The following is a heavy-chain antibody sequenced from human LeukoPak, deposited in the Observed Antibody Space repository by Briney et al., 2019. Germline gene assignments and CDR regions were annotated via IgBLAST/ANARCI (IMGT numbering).Heavy chain of an antibody. Sequence: GESLRLSCAASGFSFSTYNMNWVRQAPGKGLEWVSSITSSSSYIYYADSVKGRFTISRDNAKSSLYLQMNSLRDEDTAVYYCARDPYSGSYGDYYYYYMDVWGKGTTVTISS. CDR2: ITSSSSYI. J-gene: IGHJ6*03. D-gene: IGHD1-26*01. V-gene: IGHV3-21*01. CDR3: ARDPYSGSYGDYYYYYMDV. CDR1: GFSFSTYN.